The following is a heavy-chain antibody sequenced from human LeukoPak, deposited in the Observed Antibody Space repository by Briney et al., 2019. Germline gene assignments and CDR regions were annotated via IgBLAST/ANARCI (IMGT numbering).Heavy chain of an antibody. J-gene: IGHJ4*02. D-gene: IGHD2-2*01. CDR3: ARDLFRLLGYCSSTSCSLDY. CDR1: GYTFTSYG. Sequence: ASVKVSCKASGYTFTSYGISWVRQAPGQGLEWMGWISAYNGNTNYAQKLQGRVTMTTDTSTSTAYMELRSLRSDDTAVYYCARDLFRLLGYCSSTSCSLDYRGQGTLVTVSS. CDR2: ISAYNGNT. V-gene: IGHV1-18*01.